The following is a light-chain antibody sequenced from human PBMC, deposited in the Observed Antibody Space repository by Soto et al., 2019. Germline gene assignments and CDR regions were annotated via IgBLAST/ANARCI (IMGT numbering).Light chain of an antibody. J-gene: IGLJ1*01. Sequence: QSPLTQPASVSGSPGQSITISCTGTSSDVGGYNYVSWYQQYPGKAPKLMIYEVSNRPSGVSTRFSGSKSGNTASLTISGLQTEDEADYYCSSYTSGSTYVFGTGTKVTV. V-gene: IGLV2-14*01. CDR2: EVS. CDR3: SSYTSGSTYV. CDR1: SSDVGGYNY.